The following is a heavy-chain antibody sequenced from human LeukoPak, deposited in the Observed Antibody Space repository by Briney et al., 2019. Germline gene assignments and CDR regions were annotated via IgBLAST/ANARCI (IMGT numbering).Heavy chain of an antibody. D-gene: IGHD6-13*01. Sequence: ASVKVSCKASGYTFTNYGLSWVRQAPGQGLEWMGRISAYNGNTNYAQKFQGRVTMTRDTSISTAYMELSRLRSDDTAVYYCARETVPAIAAPRGLNYWGQGTLVTVSS. CDR3: ARETVPAIAAPRGLNY. V-gene: IGHV1-18*01. CDR1: GYTFTNYG. J-gene: IGHJ4*02. CDR2: ISAYNGNT.